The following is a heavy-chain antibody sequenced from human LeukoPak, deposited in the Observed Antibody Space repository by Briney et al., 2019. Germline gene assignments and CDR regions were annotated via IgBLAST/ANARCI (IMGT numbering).Heavy chain of an antibody. CDR1: GGSISSYY. V-gene: IGHV4-59*08. CDR3: ARHWDP. CDR2: FYNSGSP. J-gene: IGHJ5*02. Sequence: SETLSLTCTVSGGSISSYYWSWIRQPPGKGLEWIGYFYNSGSPTYNPSLKSRVTISIDTSKNQFSLRLTSVTAADTAIYYCARHWDPWGQGTLVTVSS. D-gene: IGHD1-26*01.